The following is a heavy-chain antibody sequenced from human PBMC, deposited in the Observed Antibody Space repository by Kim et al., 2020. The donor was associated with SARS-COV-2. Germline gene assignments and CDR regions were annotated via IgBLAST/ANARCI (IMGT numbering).Heavy chain of an antibody. Sequence: SETLSLTCTVSGGSVSSGSYYWSWIRQPPGKGLEWIGYIYYSGSTNYNPSLKSRVTISVDTSKNQFSLKLSSVTAADTAVYYCARSYTILNWFDPWGQGTLVPVSS. D-gene: IGHD3-16*02. CDR3: ARSYTILNWFDP. CDR2: IYYSGST. J-gene: IGHJ5*02. V-gene: IGHV4-61*01. CDR1: GGSVSSGSYY.